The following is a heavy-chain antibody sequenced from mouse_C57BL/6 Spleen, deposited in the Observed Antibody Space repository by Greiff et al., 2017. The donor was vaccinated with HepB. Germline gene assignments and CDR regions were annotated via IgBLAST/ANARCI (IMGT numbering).Heavy chain of an antibody. CDR2: ISNLAYSI. J-gene: IGHJ4*01. D-gene: IGHD2-2*01. CDR3: ARQGMVTTDYAMDY. Sequence: EVKLVESGGGLVQPGGSLKLSCAASGFTFSDYGMAWVRQAPRKGPEWVAFISNLAYSIYYADTVTGRFTISRENAKNTLYLEMSSLRSEDTAMYYCARQGMVTTDYAMDYWGQGTSVTVSS. V-gene: IGHV5-15*04. CDR1: GFTFSDYG.